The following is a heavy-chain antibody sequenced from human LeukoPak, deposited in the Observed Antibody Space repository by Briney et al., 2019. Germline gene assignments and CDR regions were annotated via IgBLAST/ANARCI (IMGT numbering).Heavy chain of an antibody. J-gene: IGHJ4*02. CDR1: GGSISSYY. D-gene: IGHD6-19*01. V-gene: IGHV4-59*01. Sequence: KPSETLSLTCTVSGGSISSYYWSWIRQPPGKGLEWIGYIYYNGSTNYNPSLKSRVTISVDTSKNQFSLKLSSVTAADTAAYYCARELYSSGWDYWGQGTLVTVSS. CDR2: IYYNGST. CDR3: ARELYSSGWDY.